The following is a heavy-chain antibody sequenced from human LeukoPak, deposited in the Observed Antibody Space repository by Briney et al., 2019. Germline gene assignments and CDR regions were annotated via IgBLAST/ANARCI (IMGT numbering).Heavy chain of an antibody. V-gene: IGHV3-30*14. J-gene: IGHJ4*02. CDR3: ARDDIAVAGRDY. CDR2: ISYDGSNK. Sequence: GGSLRLSCAASGFTFSSYAMHWVRQAPGKGLEWVAVISYDGSNKYYADSVKGRFTISRDNSKNTLYLQMNSLRAEDTAVYYCARDDIAVAGRDYWGQGTLVTVSS. D-gene: IGHD6-19*01. CDR1: GFTFSSYA.